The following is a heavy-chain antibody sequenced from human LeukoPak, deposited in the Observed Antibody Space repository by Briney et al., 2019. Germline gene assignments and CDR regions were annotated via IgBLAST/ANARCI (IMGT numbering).Heavy chain of an antibody. Sequence: PSETLSLTCTVSGGSISSGSYYWSWIRQPAGKGLEWIGRIYTSGSTNYNPSLKSRVTISVDTSKNQFSLRLSSVTAADTAVYYCARRVRGRYFDWLLQFDAIFDYWGQGTLVTVSS. CDR2: IYTSGST. D-gene: IGHD3-9*01. CDR1: GGSISSGSYY. V-gene: IGHV4-61*02. CDR3: ARRVRGRYFDWLLQFDAIFDY. J-gene: IGHJ4*02.